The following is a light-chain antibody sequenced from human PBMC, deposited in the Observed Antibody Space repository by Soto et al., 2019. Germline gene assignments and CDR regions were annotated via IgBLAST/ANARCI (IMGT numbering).Light chain of an antibody. V-gene: IGKV3-11*01. CDR2: DAS. CDR3: QQWRT. CDR1: QSVSSY. Sequence: EIVLTQSPATLSLSPGERATLSCRASQSVSSYLAWYQQRPGQAPRLLIYDASNRATGIPARFSGSGSGTDFTLTISSLEPEDFAVCYCQQWRTFGPGTKVDI. J-gene: IGKJ3*01.